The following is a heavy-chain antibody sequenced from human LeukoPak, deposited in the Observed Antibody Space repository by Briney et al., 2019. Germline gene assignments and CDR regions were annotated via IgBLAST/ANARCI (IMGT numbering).Heavy chain of an antibody. V-gene: IGHV1-46*01. J-gene: IGHJ4*02. CDR2: INPSGGST. Sequence: ASVKVSCKASGYTFTSYYMHWVRQAPGQGLEWMGIINPSGGSTSYAQKFQGRVTMTRDTSTSTVYMELSSLRSEDTAVYYCARRHPGDDYNYWTGFYFDYWGQGTLVTVSS. CDR3: ARRHPGDDYNYWTGFYFDY. D-gene: IGHD4-4*01. CDR1: GYTFTSYY.